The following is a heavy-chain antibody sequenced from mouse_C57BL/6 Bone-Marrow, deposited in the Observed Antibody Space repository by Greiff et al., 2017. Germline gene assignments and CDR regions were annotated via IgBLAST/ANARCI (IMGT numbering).Heavy chain of an antibody. V-gene: IGHV1-82*01. Sequence: QVQLKQSGPELVKPGASVKISCKASGYAFSSSWMNWVKQRPGKGLEWIGRIYPGDGDTNYNGKFKGKATLTADKSSSTAYMQLSSLTSEDSAVYFCAREIKDFYYGSSYMYYFDYWGQGTTLTVSS. D-gene: IGHD1-1*01. CDR3: AREIKDFYYGSSYMYYFDY. J-gene: IGHJ2*01. CDR2: IYPGDGDT. CDR1: GYAFSSSW.